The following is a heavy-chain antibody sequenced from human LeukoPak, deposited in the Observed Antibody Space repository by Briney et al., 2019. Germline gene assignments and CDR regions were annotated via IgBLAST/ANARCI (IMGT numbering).Heavy chain of an antibody. CDR3: ARDQLGFDP. CDR1: GFSFRNYW. CDR2: ISYGSNK. Sequence: AGGSLRLSCATSGFSFRNYWMSWVRQAPGKGLEWVALISYGSNKDYGESVKGRFTISRDNSKNTLYLQMNSLRAEDTAVYYCARDQLGFDPWGQGTLVTVSS. J-gene: IGHJ5*02. V-gene: IGHV3-30*03. D-gene: IGHD5-24*01.